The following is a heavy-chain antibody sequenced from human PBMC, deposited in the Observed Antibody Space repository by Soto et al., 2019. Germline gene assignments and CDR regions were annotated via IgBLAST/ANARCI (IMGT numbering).Heavy chain of an antibody. J-gene: IGHJ5*02. V-gene: IGHV4-39*01. CDR3: ATSNWFDP. Sequence: QLQLQESGPGLVKPSETLSLTCTVSGGSISSRGYYWGWIRQPPGKGLEWIGTIYYSGSTYYNPSLKSRVNRSVDTAKNQFSLKLSSVTAADTAVYYCATSNWFDPWGQGTLVTVSS. CDR2: IYYSGST. CDR1: GGSISSRGYY.